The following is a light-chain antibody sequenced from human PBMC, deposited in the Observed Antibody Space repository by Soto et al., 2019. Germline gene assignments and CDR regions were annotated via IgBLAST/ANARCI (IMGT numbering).Light chain of an antibody. V-gene: IGLV1-40*01. J-gene: IGLJ1*01. CDR1: SSNIGAGYE. Sequence: QAVVTQPPSVSGAPGQTVTISCTGSSSNIGAGYEVHWYHQIPGTAPKLLVSANKNRPSGVPDRLSASKSGTSASLAITGLQAEDEAHYYCTSYTRSNTYVFGTGTKVTVL. CDR3: TSYTRSNTYV. CDR2: ANK.